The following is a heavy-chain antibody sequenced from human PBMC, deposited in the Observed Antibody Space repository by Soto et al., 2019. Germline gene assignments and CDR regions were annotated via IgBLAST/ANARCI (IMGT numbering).Heavy chain of an antibody. CDR3: AVAYDYGGAFDI. CDR1: GYTFTSEG. D-gene: IGHD4-17*01. V-gene: IGHV1-8*01. Sequence: ASFQGSCSASGYTFTSEGMNWVRRATGQGLEWMGWMNPNSGNTGYAQKLQGTVTMTSNTPLSTAYMQLSRLSSADTAVYYCAVAYDYGGAFDIWGQGTMATVSS. J-gene: IGHJ3*02. CDR2: MNPNSGNT.